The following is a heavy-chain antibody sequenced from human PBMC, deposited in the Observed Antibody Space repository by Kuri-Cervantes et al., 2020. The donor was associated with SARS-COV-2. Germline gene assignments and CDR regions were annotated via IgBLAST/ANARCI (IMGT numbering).Heavy chain of an antibody. CDR3: AHSPPPPRKIITMVRGVINYFDY. Sequence: SGPTLVKPTQTLTLTCTFSGFSLRTSGVGVGWIRQPPGKALEWLALIYWNDDKRYSPSLKSRLTITKDTSRNQAVLTMTNMDPVDTATYYCAHSPPPPRKIITMVRGVINYFDYWGQGTLVTVSS. CDR2: IYWNDDK. J-gene: IGHJ4*02. V-gene: IGHV2-5*01. D-gene: IGHD3-10*01. CDR1: GFSLRTSGVG.